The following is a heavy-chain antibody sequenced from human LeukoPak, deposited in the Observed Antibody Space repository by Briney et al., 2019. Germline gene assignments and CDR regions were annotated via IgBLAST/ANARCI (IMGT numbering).Heavy chain of an antibody. Sequence: PSQTLSLTCTVSGGSISSGGYYWSWIRQPPGKGLEWIGYIYHSGSTYYNPSLKSRVTISVDRSKNQFSLKLSSVTAADTAVYYCASGGWAGYCSRTSCYYYMDVWGKGTTVTVSS. CDR1: GGSISSGGYY. J-gene: IGHJ6*03. D-gene: IGHD2-2*01. V-gene: IGHV4-30-2*01. CDR2: IYHSGST. CDR3: ASGGWAGYCSRTSCYYYMDV.